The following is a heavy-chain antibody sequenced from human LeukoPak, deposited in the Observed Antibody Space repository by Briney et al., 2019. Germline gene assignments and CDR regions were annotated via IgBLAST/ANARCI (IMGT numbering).Heavy chain of an antibody. CDR3: SRGLDSRKLGY. D-gene: IGHD3-22*01. Sequence: SETLSLTCTVAGASFSSGDQYWNWIRQNPGKGLEWIGSIHPSGTLYNNPSLERRVTMSMDTSKNKFSLNLNSVTAADTAVYFCSRGLDSRKLGYWGQGTLVTVSS. CDR1: GASFSSGDQY. V-gene: IGHV4-31*03. CDR2: IHPSGTL. J-gene: IGHJ4*02.